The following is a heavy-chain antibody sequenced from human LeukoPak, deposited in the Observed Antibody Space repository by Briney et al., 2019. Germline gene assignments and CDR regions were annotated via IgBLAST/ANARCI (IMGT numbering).Heavy chain of an antibody. Sequence: GGSLRLSCAASGFTFSSYSMNWVRQAPGRGLEWVSSISSSSSYIYYADSVKGRFTISRDNAKNSLYLQMNSLRAEDTAVYYCARGAFPNLAGHNWGAFDVCGLGTMVTVSS. V-gene: IGHV3-21*01. CDR3: ARGAFPNLAGHNWGAFDV. CDR2: ISSSSSYI. CDR1: GFTFSSYS. D-gene: IGHD5-24*01. J-gene: IGHJ3*01.